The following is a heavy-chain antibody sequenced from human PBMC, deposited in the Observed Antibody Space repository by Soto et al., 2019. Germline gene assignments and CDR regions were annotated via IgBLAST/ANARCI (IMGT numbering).Heavy chain of an antibody. Sequence: SETLSLTCTVSGGSMSSGGYYWSWIRQHPGKGLEWIGYIYYSGSTYYNPSLQSLVTISLYTSTNQLSLKLSSVTAADTAVYYCARDPRDHYGMDVWGQGTTVTVSS. CDR1: GGSMSSGGYY. V-gene: IGHV4-31*01. CDR3: ARDPRDHYGMDV. CDR2: IYYSGST. J-gene: IGHJ6*02.